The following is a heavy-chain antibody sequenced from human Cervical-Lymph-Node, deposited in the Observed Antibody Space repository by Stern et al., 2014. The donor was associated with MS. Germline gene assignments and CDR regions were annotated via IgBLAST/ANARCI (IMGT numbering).Heavy chain of an antibody. Sequence: VQLVQSGAEVKKPGSSVKVSCKASGGTFSSYAISWVRQAPGQGLEWMGGIIPIFGTANYAQKFQGRVTITADKSTSTAYMELSSLRSEDTAVYYCARDRRYCSGGSCPDLNYYYYGMDVWGQGTTVTVSS. J-gene: IGHJ6*02. CDR1: GGTFSSYA. CDR3: ARDRRYCSGGSCPDLNYYYYGMDV. V-gene: IGHV1-69*06. CDR2: IIPIFGTA. D-gene: IGHD2-15*01.